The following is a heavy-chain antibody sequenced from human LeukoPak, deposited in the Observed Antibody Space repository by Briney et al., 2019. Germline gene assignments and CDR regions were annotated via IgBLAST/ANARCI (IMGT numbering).Heavy chain of an antibody. J-gene: IGHJ4*02. V-gene: IGHV6-1*01. D-gene: IGHD3-16*01. Sequence: SQTLSLACAISGDSVSTNNVAWNWIRQSPSRGLEWLGRTYYRSKWYNDYAVSVKSRIIINPDTSKNQFSLQLNSVTPDDTAVYYCAREDLGAAYFDFWGQGTLVTVSS. CDR2: TYYRSKWYN. CDR1: GDSVSTNNVA. CDR3: AREDLGAAYFDF.